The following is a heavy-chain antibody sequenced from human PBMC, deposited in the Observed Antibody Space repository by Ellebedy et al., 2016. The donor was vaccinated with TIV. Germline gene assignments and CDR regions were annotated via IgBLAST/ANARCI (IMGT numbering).Heavy chain of an antibody. D-gene: IGHD3-3*01. CDR1: GGSFSTSNYY. J-gene: IGHJ4*02. CDR3: AREGPGVYYDFWSGYYLGSYYFDY. V-gene: IGHV4-39*07. Sequence: SETLSLTCTVSGGSFSTSNYYWGWIRQPPGKGLECIGSIYYSGRAYYNPSLKSRVTISVDTSKNQFSLKLSSVTAADTAVYYCAREGPGVYYDFWSGYYLGSYYFDYWGQGTLVTVSS. CDR2: IYYSGRA.